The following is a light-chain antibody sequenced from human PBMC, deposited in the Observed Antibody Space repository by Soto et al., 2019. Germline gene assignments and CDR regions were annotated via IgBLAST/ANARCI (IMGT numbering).Light chain of an antibody. CDR2: LNSDGSH. J-gene: IGLJ2*01. CDR1: SGHSSYA. Sequence: QPVLTQSPSASASLGASVKLTCTLSSGHSSYAIAWHQQQPEKGPRYLMKLNSDGSHSKGDGIPDRFSGSSSGAERYLTISSLQSEDEPDYYCQTWGTGTLVFGGGTKLTVL. V-gene: IGLV4-69*01. CDR3: QTWGTGTLV.